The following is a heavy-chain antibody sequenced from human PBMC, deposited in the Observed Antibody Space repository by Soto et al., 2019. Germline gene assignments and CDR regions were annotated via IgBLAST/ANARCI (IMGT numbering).Heavy chain of an antibody. J-gene: IGHJ4*02. CDR1: GASISNYH. D-gene: IGHD2-21*01. V-gene: IGHV4-59*01. CDR3: AREGVWSGETFFDY. Sequence: SENLSLTCTVSGASISNYHWRWILQPPGKGLEWIGYVYFSGSTHYNPSLKSRVTISLDTSKSQFSLRLNSVTAAETAVYYCAREGVWSGETFFDYWGQGSLVTVSS. CDR2: VYFSGST.